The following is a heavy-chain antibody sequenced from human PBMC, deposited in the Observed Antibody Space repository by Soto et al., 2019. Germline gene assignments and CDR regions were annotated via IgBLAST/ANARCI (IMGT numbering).Heavy chain of an antibody. CDR3: SRSYDSGGFYSVDD. V-gene: IGHV3-21*01. CDR2: ISSTSGDK. J-gene: IGHJ4*02. Sequence: GGSLRLSCAASGFTFNLFTMNWVRQAPGKGLEWVSSISSTSGDKHYADSVRGRFTISRDNYKNTLYLQMTSLRAEDMAVYYCSRSYDSGGFYSVDDWGQGILV. D-gene: IGHD3-22*01. CDR1: GFTFNLFT.